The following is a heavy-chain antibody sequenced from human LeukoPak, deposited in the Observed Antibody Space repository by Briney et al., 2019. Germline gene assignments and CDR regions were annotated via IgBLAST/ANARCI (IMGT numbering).Heavy chain of an antibody. CDR2: IKSKTDGGTT. Sequence: PGGSLRLSCAASGFTFSSYAMHWVRQAPGKGLEWVGRIKSKTDGGTTDYAAPVKGRFTISRDDSKNTLYLQMNSLKTEDTAVYYCTTDLGYSSSDFDYWGQGTLVTVSS. J-gene: IGHJ4*02. CDR1: GFTFSSYA. D-gene: IGHD6-13*01. V-gene: IGHV3-15*07. CDR3: TTDLGYSSSDFDY.